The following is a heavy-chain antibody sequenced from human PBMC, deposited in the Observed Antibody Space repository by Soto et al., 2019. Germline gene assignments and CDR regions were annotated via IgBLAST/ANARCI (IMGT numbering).Heavy chain of an antibody. CDR1: GGSISSDDYY. V-gene: IGHV4-30-4*01. J-gene: IGHJ4*02. D-gene: IGHD4-17*01. CDR3: ARGESKSNGDYRLDY. CDR2: IYHSGST. Sequence: SETLSLTCTVSGGSISSDDYYCIWIRQPPGKGLEWIGYIYHSGSTYYNPSLKSRVSISVDTSKNQFSLKLSSVTAADTAVYYCARGESKSNGDYRLDYWGQGTLVTVSS.